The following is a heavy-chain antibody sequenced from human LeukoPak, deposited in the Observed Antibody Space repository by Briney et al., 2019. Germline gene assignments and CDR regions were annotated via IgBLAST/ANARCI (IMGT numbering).Heavy chain of an antibody. CDR1: GGSISSGNYY. V-gene: IGHV4-39*07. CDR3: ARGISSFDYGDYWFDP. J-gene: IGHJ5*02. CDR2: IYYSGST. D-gene: IGHD4-17*01. Sequence: PSETLSLTCTVSGGSISSGNYYWGWIRQPPGKGPHWIGSIYYSGSTYFSPSLKSRVTTSADTSKNRFSLTLNSVTAADSAMYYCARGISSFDYGDYWFDPWGQGTLVTVSS.